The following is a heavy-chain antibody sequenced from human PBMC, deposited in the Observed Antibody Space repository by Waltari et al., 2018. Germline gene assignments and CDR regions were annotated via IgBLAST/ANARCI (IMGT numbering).Heavy chain of an antibody. V-gene: IGHV4-39*01. J-gene: IGHJ5*02. Sequence: QLQLQESGPGLVKPSETLSLTCTLPGGPISSSSYYWAWIPQSPGKGLEWIGNISYSGRTYYSGSTYYNPTLKSRVTISGDTSKNQFSLKLSSVTAADTAVYYCARHWKKSGYRFDPWGQGTLVTVSS. CDR3: ARHWKKSGYRFDP. D-gene: IGHD5-12*01. CDR1: GGPISSSSYY. CDR2: ISYSGRTYYSGST.